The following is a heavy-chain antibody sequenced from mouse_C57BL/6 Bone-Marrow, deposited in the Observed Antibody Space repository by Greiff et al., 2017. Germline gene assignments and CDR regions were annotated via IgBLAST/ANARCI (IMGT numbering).Heavy chain of an antibody. D-gene: IGHD2-2*01. J-gene: IGHJ3*01. CDR1: GYTFTSYW. CDR2: IDPSDSYT. Sequence: VQLQQPGAELVKPGASVKLSCKASGYTFTSYWMQWVKQRPGQGLEWIGEIDPSDSYTNYNQKFKGKATLTADTSSSTAYMQLSSLTSEDSAVYYCATVSTMVTTGGFAYWGQGTLVTVSA. V-gene: IGHV1-50*01. CDR3: ATVSTMVTTGGFAY.